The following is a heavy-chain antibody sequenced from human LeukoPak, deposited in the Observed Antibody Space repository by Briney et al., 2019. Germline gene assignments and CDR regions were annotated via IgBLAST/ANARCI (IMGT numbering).Heavy chain of an antibody. CDR3: ARVGRIVATIYFDY. V-gene: IGHV4-31*03. CDR2: IYYSGST. CDR1: GGSISSGGYY. D-gene: IGHD5-12*01. J-gene: IGHJ4*02. Sequence: SETLSLTCTVSGGSISSGGYYWSWIRQHPGKGLEWIGYIYYSGSTYYNPSLKSRVTISVDTSKNQFSLKLSSVTAADTAVYYCARVGRIVATIYFDYWGQGTLVTVSS.